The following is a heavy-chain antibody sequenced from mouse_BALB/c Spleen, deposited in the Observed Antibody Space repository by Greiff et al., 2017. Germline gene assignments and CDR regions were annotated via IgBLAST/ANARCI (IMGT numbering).Heavy chain of an antibody. CDR2: IYPSDSYT. V-gene: IGHV1-69*02. CDR1: GYTFTSYW. Sequence: QVQLQQPGAELVRPGASVKLSCKASGYTFTSYWINWVKQRPVQGLEWIGNIYPSDSYTNYNQKFKDKATLTVDKSSSTAYMQLSSPTSEDSAVYYCTRSGPYYAMDYWGQGTSVTVSS. J-gene: IGHJ4*01. D-gene: IGHD3-2*02. CDR3: TRSGPYYAMDY.